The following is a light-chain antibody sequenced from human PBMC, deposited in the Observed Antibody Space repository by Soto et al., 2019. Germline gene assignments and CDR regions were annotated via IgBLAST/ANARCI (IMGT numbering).Light chain of an antibody. CDR1: QGIAPY. Sequence: DVQMTQSPSSLSAFVGDRFTITCRASQGIAPYLAWFQQKPGTVPKLLIYATSTLQSVVPSRFSGSGSGTDFTLTISSLQPEDIGTYYCQKYNSAPLTFGGGTKVEIK. CDR3: QKYNSAPLT. CDR2: ATS. J-gene: IGKJ4*01. V-gene: IGKV1-27*01.